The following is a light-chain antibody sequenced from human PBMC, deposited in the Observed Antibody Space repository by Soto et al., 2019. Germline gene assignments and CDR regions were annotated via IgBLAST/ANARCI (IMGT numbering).Light chain of an antibody. CDR2: GAS. V-gene: IGKV3-20*01. CDR1: QSVSSN. CDR3: QKYGSSLWT. J-gene: IGKJ1*01. Sequence: EIVMTQSPATLSLSPGERATLSCRASQSVSSNLAWYQQKPGQAPRLLIYGASSRATGIPDRFSGSGSGTDFTLTISRLEPEDFAVYYCQKYGSSLWTFGQGTKVDIK.